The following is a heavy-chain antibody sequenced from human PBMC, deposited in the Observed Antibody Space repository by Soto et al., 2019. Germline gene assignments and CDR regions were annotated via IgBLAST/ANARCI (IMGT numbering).Heavy chain of an antibody. CDR3: AKGYSNPNY. J-gene: IGHJ4*02. CDR1: GFTFSSYG. V-gene: IGHV3-30*18. CDR2: ISYDGNNK. D-gene: IGHD4-4*01. Sequence: PGGSLRLSCAASGFTFSSYGMHWVRQAPGKGLEWVAVISYDGNNKYYGDSVKGRFTISRDNSKNTLYLQMNSLRAEDTAVYYCAKGYSNPNYWGQGTLVTVSS.